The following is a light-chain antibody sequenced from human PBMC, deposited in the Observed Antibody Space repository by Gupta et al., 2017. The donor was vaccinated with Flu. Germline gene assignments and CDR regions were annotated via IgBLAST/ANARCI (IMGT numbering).Light chain of an antibody. CDR2: AAS. CDR1: QGISSR. CDR3: QQSNTFPLT. V-gene: IGKV1-12*01. Sequence: IQMTQAPSSVSASVGDRVTITCRASQGISSRLAWYQQKPGKAPKLLIYAASIVQSGVPSRFSGSGSAIDFTLTISILHTADFVTSYCQQSNTFPLTFGPGTKVDIK. J-gene: IGKJ3*01.